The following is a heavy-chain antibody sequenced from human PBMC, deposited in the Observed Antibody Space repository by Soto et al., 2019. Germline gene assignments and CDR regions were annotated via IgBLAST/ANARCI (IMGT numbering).Heavy chain of an antibody. Sequence: SETLSLTCAVYDGSLSGYYWSWIRQPPGKGLEWTGEINHSGSPTYSPSLKSRVTISVDMSTNQFSLKLSSVTAADTAVYYCARGRGYSYGFTRARNYAMDVWGQGTTVTVSS. CDR1: DGSLSGYY. V-gene: IGHV4-34*01. J-gene: IGHJ6*02. CDR3: ARGRGYSYGFTRARNYAMDV. D-gene: IGHD5-18*01. CDR2: INHSGSP.